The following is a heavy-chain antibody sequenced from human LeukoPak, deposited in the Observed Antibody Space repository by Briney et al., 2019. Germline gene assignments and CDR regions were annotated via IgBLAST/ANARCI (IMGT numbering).Heavy chain of an antibody. J-gene: IGHJ4*02. CDR1: GGSISSYY. V-gene: IGHV4-59*01. D-gene: IGHD3-22*01. CDR2: IYYSGST. Sequence: PSETLSLTCTVSGGSISSYYWSWIRQPPGKGLEWIGYIYYSGSTNYNPSLKSRVTISVDTSKNQFSLKLSSVTAADTAVYYCARVARRAYYYDSSGYYWLDYWGQGTLVTVSS. CDR3: ARVARRAYYYDSSGYYWLDY.